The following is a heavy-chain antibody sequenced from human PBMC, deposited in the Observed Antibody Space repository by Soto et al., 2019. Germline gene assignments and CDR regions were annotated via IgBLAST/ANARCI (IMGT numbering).Heavy chain of an antibody. CDR3: ARVFRCEYSSSGSGDAFDI. CDR1: GFTFSSYS. D-gene: IGHD6-6*01. CDR2: ISSSSSYI. J-gene: IGHJ3*02. Sequence: GGSLRLSCAASGFTFSSYSMNWVRQAPGKGLEWVSSISSSSSYIYYANAVKGRFTISRDNAKNSLYLQMNSLRAEDTAVYYGARVFRCEYSSSGSGDAFDIWGQGTMVTVSS. V-gene: IGHV3-21*01.